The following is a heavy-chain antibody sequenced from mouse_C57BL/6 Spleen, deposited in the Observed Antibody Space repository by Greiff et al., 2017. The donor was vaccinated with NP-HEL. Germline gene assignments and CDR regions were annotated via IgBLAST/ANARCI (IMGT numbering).Heavy chain of an antibody. J-gene: IGHJ2*01. V-gene: IGHV1-5*01. CDR3: TSAFYYSNSPDY. D-gene: IGHD2-5*01. CDR1: GYTFTSYW. Sequence: EVQLQQSGTVLARPGASVKMSCKTSGYTFTSYWMHWVKQRPGQGLEWIGAIYPGNSDTSYNQKFKGKAKLTAVTSASTAYMELSSLTNEDSAVYYCTSAFYYSNSPDYWGQGTTLTVSS. CDR2: IYPGNSDT.